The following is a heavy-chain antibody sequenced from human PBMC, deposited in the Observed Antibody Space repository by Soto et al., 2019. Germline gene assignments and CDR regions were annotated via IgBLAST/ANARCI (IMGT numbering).Heavy chain of an antibody. Sequence: PGGSLRLSCTASGFTFGDYAMSWFRQAPGKGLEWVGFIRSKAYGGTTEYAASVKGRFTISRDDSKSIAYLQMNSLKTEDTAVYYCTRDYYVQYGGYYYGMDVWGQGTTVTVSS. CDR3: TRDYYVQYGGYYYGMDV. CDR2: IRSKAYGGTT. J-gene: IGHJ6*02. D-gene: IGHD3-10*02. V-gene: IGHV3-49*03. CDR1: GFTFGDYA.